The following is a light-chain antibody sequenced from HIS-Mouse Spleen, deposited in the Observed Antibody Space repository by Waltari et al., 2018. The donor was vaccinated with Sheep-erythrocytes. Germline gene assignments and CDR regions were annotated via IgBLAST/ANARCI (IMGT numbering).Light chain of an antibody. CDR3: SSYAGSNNWV. Sequence: QSALTQPPSASGPPGQPVTIPCTGTSSDVGGYNYSSWYQQHPGKAPKLMIYEVSKRPSGVPDRFSGSKSGNTASLTVSGLQAEDEADYYCSSYAGSNNWVFGGGTKLTVL. V-gene: IGLV2-8*01. CDR2: EVS. J-gene: IGLJ3*02. CDR1: SSDVGGYNY.